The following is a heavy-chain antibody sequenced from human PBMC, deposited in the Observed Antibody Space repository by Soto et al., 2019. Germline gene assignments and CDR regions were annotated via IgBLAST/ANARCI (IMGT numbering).Heavy chain of an antibody. CDR1: GFPFGKAR. J-gene: IGHJ4*02. CDR3: TTAAGDYDFDD. Sequence: GEALSLPCSASGFPFGKARMSWGRPVPGKGLEWVGRIKSKTDGGTTDYAAPVKGRFTISRDDSKNTLYLQMNSLKTEDTAVYYCTTAAGDYDFDDWGQGTLVTVSS. D-gene: IGHD4-17*01. CDR2: IKSKTDGGTT. V-gene: IGHV3-15*01.